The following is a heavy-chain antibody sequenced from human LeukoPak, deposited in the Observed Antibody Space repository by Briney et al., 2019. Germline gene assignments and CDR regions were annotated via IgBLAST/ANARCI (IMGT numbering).Heavy chain of an antibody. CDR1: GGSFSGYY. V-gene: IGHV4-59*01. J-gene: IGHJ6*02. D-gene: IGHD3-22*01. CDR2: IYYSGST. Sequence: SETLSLTCAVYGGSFSGYYWSWIRQPPGKGLEWIGYIYYSGSTNYNPSLKSRVTISVDTSKNQFSLKLSSVTAADTAVYHCARGQYYYDSSGYYSGPYYYYGMDVWGQGTTVTVSS. CDR3: ARGQYYYDSSGYYSGPYYYYGMDV.